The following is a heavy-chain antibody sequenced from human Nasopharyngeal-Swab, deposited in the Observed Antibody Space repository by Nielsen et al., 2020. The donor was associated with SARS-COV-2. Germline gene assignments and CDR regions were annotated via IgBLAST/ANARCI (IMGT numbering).Heavy chain of an antibody. J-gene: IGHJ6*02. CDR3: AKQTSGRGYYYYYGMDV. CDR2: ISYDGSNK. CDR1: GFTFSSYG. V-gene: IGHV3-30*18. D-gene: IGHD1-1*01. Sequence: GESLKISCAASGFTFSSYGMHWVRQAPGKGLEWVAVISYDGSNKYYADSVKGRFTISRDNSKNTLYQQMNSLRAEDTAVYYCAKQTSGRGYYYYYGMDVWGQGTTVTVSS.